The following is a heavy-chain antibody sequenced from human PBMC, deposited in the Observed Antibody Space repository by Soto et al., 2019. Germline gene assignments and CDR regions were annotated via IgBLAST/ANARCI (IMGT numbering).Heavy chain of an antibody. CDR2: IYYSGST. Sequence: SETLSLTCSVSGGSISSGDYYWSWIRQPPGKGLEWTGYIYYSGSTYYNPSLKSRLTISVDTSENQFSLKLSSVTAADTAVYYCARGGSQIEYWGQGTLVTVSS. D-gene: IGHD1-26*01. CDR1: GGSISSGDYY. V-gene: IGHV4-30-4*01. J-gene: IGHJ4*02. CDR3: ARGGSQIEY.